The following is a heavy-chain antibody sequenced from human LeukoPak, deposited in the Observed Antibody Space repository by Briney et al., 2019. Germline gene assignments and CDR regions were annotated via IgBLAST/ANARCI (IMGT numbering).Heavy chain of an antibody. J-gene: IGHJ3*02. V-gene: IGHV3-30*03. CDR3: ARDHPFDAFDI. CDR1: GFTFSSYG. CDR2: ISYDGSNK. Sequence: GGSLRLSCAASGFTFSSYGMHWVRQAPGKGLEWVAVISYDGSNKYYADSVKGRFTISRDNSKNTLYLQMNSLRAEDTAVYYCARDHPFDAFDIWGQGTMVTVSS.